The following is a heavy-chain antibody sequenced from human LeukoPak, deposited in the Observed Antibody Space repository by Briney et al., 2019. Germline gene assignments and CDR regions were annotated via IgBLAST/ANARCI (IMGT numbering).Heavy chain of an antibody. V-gene: IGHV3-21*01. CDR1: GFTFSSYS. J-gene: IGHJ4*02. CDR2: ISSSSSYI. CDR3: ATGIAAAGTVY. D-gene: IGHD6-13*01. Sequence: GGSLRLSCAASGFTFSSYSMNWLRQAPGKGLEWVSSISSSSSYIYYADSVKGRFTISRDNAKNSLYLQMNSLRAEDTAVYYCATGIAAAGTVYWGQGTLVTVSS.